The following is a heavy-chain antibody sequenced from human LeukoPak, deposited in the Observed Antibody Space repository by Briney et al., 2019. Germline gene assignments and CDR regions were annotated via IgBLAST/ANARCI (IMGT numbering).Heavy chain of an antibody. CDR1: GFTFDDYA. Sequence: GGSLRLSCAASGFTFDDYAMHWVRQAPGKGLEWVSGISWNSGSIGYADSVKGRFTISRDNAKNSLYLQMNSLRAEDTALYYCAKDITDSSGWYFNYWGQGTLVTVSS. CDR3: AKDITDSSGWYFNY. D-gene: IGHD6-19*01. J-gene: IGHJ4*02. V-gene: IGHV3-9*01. CDR2: ISWNSGSI.